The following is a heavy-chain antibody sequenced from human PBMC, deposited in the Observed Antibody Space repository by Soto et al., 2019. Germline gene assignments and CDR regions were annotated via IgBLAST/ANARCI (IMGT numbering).Heavy chain of an antibody. CDR1: GGSISSDIHY. CDR3: ARHTDCGSGSSCLGSDNMDTDAFDI. V-gene: IGHV4-39*01. CDR2: IYYSGNT. Sequence: SETLSLTCTVSGGSISSDIHYWGWIRQPPGKGLERIGTIYYSGNTHYNPSLRSRVTISMDTSKNQFSLRLTSVTAADTAVYYCARHTDCGSGSSCLGSDNMDTDAFDIWGQGTMVTVSS. J-gene: IGHJ3*02. D-gene: IGHD3-10*01.